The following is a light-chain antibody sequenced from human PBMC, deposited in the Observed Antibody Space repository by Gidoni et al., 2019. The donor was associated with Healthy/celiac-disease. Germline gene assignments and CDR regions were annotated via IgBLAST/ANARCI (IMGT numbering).Light chain of an antibody. CDR2: DAT. Sequence: EIVLPQSPATLSLSPGERATLSCRASQSVSSYLACSQQKPGQAPRLLIYDATNRATGIPARCSGSGGETDFMLTSRGLEAEDCADYYRQQRRNSLTFGGGTKVEIK. J-gene: IGKJ4*01. CDR1: QSVSSY. CDR3: QQRRNSLT. V-gene: IGKV3-11*01.